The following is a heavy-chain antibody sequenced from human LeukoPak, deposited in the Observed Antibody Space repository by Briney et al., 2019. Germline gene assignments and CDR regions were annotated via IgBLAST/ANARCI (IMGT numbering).Heavy chain of an antibody. J-gene: IGHJ4*02. D-gene: IGHD1-20*01. V-gene: IGHV1-18*01. CDR2: INTNNGNT. Sequence: GASAKVSCKASGYTFSTYGINWVRQAPGQGLEWMGWINTNNGNTNYAQKFQGRVTMTRDTSTSTAYMELRSLGSDDTAVYYCARKGCFDNCYLFDYWGQGTLVTVSS. CDR3: ARKGCFDNCYLFDY. CDR1: GYTFSTYG.